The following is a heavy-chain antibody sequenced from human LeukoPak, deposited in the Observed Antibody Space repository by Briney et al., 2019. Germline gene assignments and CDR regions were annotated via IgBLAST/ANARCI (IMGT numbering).Heavy chain of an antibody. CDR1: GITFSNYA. CDR3: AKVGGSGTSYYYFGMDV. J-gene: IGHJ6*02. D-gene: IGHD3-10*01. V-gene: IGHV3-30*04. Sequence: GGSLRLSCTAPGITFSNYAMHWVRQAPGEGLEWVTVISNDGSVKYYADSVKGRFTISRDNSKNTLYLQMNSLRAEDTAVYFCAKVGGSGTSYYYFGMDVWGQGTTVTVSS. CDR2: ISNDGSVK.